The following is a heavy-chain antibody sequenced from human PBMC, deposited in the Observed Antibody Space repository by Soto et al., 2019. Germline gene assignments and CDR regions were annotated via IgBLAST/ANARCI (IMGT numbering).Heavy chain of an antibody. D-gene: IGHD3-10*01. CDR3: ARGGGPVVSHGLDV. Sequence: LRLSFAASGFTFRTFWMHWVRQAPGKGLVWVSRINSDGSTTTYADSVKGRFTISRDNAKSTVYLQMNSLRVEDTAVYYCARGGGPVVSHGLDVWGQGTTVTVSS. CDR1: GFTFRTFW. CDR2: INSDGSTT. V-gene: IGHV3-74*01. J-gene: IGHJ6*02.